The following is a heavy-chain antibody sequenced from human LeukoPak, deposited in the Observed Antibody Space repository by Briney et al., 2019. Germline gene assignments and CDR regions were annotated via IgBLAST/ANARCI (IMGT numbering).Heavy chain of an antibody. V-gene: IGHV3-23*01. CDR1: GFTFSSYA. J-gene: IGHJ6*03. CDR2: FSGSGGTI. Sequence: GSLRLSCAASGFTFSSYAMSWARQAPGKGLEWVSAFSGSGGTIYYADSVKGRFTISRDNAKNSLYLQMNSLRAEDTAVYYCARVTSSGVYYYYYYMDVWGKGTTVTVSS. D-gene: IGHD4-11*01. CDR3: ARVTSSGVYYYYYYMDV.